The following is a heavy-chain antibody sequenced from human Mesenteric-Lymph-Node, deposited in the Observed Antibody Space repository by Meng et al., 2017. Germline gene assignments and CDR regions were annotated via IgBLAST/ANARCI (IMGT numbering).Heavy chain of an antibody. J-gene: IGHJ4*02. CDR1: GGTFSSYA. CDR2: IIPIFGTA. D-gene: IGHD3-22*01. V-gene: IGHV1-69*13. CDR3: ARDLSKTDYYGTSGDDFAY. Sequence: SVKVSCKASGGTFSSYAISWVRQAPGQGLEWMGGIIPIFGTANYAQKFQGRVTITADESTSTAYMELSSLRSDDTAVYYCARDLSKTDYYGTSGDDFAYWGQGTLVTVSS.